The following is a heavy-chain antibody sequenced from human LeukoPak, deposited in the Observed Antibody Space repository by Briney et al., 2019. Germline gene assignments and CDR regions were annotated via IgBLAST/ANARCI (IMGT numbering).Heavy chain of an antibody. D-gene: IGHD3-10*01. CDR1: GGTFSSYA. V-gene: IGHV1-69*04. CDR2: IIPILGIA. J-gene: IGHJ6*02. CDR3: ARDDYYGSGSYSHYYYYYGMDV. Sequence: SVKVSCKASGGTFSSYAISWVRHAPGQGLEWMGRIIPILGIANYAQKFQGRVTITADKSTSTAYMELSSLRSEDTAVYYCARDDYYGSGSYSHYYYYYGMDVWGQGTTVTVSS.